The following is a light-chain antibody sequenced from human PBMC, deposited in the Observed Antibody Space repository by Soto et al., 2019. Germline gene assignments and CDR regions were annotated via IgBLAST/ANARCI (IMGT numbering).Light chain of an antibody. V-gene: IGKV3-20*01. CDR2: GAS. CDR3: QQYGSSPFT. CDR1: QSGSSSY. Sequence: EIVLTQSPGTLSLSPGERATLSCRARQSGSSSYLAWYQKKPGQAPRLLIYGASSRATGIPDRFSGSGSGTDFALTISRLEPEDCAVYYCQQYGSSPFTFGPGTKVDIK. J-gene: IGKJ3*01.